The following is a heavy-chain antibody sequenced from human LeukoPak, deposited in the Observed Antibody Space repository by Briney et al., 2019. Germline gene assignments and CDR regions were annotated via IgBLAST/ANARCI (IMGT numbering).Heavy chain of an antibody. Sequence: SETLSLTCTVSGGSISSYYWSWIRQPPGKGLEWIGHMHYSGSTNYNPSLKSRVTISVDTSKNQFSLKLSSVTAADTAVYYCARGYSSSWYFNWFDPWGQGTLVTVSS. CDR1: GGSISSYY. J-gene: IGHJ5*02. D-gene: IGHD6-13*01. V-gene: IGHV4-59*08. CDR2: MHYSGST. CDR3: ARGYSSSWYFNWFDP.